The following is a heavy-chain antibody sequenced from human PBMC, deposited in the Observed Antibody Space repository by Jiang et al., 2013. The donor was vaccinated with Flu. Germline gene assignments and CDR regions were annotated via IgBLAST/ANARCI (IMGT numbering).Heavy chain of an antibody. J-gene: IGHJ4*02. CDR2: VNSDGSST. CDR1: GFTLYDYW. D-gene: IGHD3-9*01. Sequence: QLVESGGDLVHPGGSLRLSCAASGFTLYDYWMHWVRQAPGKGLVWVSRVNSDGSSTYYADSVKGRFTISRDNAKNTLYLQLNSLRAEDTAVYYCGRGKYDIDYWGQGTLVTVSS. V-gene: IGHV3-74*01. CDR3: GRGKYDIDY.